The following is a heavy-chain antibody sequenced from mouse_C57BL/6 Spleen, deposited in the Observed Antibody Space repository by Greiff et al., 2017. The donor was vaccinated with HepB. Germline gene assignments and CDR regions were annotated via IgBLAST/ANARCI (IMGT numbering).Heavy chain of an antibody. D-gene: IGHD1-2*01. CDR3: ARTARIKY. J-gene: IGHJ2*01. CDR1: GYSITSGYG. CDR2: ISYSGST. V-gene: IGHV3-2*02. Sequence: EVQLQQSGPGLVKPSQSLSLTCTVTGYSITSGYGWNWIRQSPGNKLEWMGYISYSGSTNYNPSLKSRISITRDTSKNQFFLQLNSVTTEDTATYYCARTARIKYWGQGTTLTVSS.